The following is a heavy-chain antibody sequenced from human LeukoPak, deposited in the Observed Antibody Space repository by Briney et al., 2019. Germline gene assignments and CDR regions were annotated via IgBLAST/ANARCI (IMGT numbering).Heavy chain of an antibody. CDR3: ARDSLTYYDSSGYPRY. V-gene: IGHV1-69*04. CDR1: GGTFSSYA. J-gene: IGHJ4*02. D-gene: IGHD3-22*01. Sequence: SVKVSCKASGGTFSSYAISWVRQAPGQGLEWMGRIIPILGIANYAQKFQGRVTITADKSTSTAYMELSSLRSEDTAVYYCARDSLTYYDSSGYPRYWGQGTLATVSS. CDR2: IIPILGIA.